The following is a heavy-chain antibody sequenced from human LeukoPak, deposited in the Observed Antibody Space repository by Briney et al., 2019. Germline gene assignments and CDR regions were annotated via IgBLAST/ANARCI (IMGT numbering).Heavy chain of an antibody. J-gene: IGHJ4*02. CDR3: ASEMSTDY. Sequence: GGSLRVSCAASGFTFSSYAMHGVRQAPGKGLEWVAVISYDGSNKYYADSVKGRSTISRDNSKNTLYLQMNSLRAEDTAVYYCASEMSTDYWGQGTLVTVSS. CDR1: GFTFSSYA. CDR2: ISYDGSNK. V-gene: IGHV3-30-3*01. D-gene: IGHD5-24*01.